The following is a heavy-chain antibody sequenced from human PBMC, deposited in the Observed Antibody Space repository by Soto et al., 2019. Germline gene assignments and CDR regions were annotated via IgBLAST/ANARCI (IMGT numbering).Heavy chain of an antibody. D-gene: IGHD2-21*01. J-gene: IGHJ5*01. CDR2: IYHTGRA. CDR3: ARVRVPLIRANWFDS. Sequence: SSETLSLTCTVSGDSVISGYHCWIWIRQAPGEGLEYVGYIYHTGRAHYNPSLVSRVSMSVDTSQNQFSLKLTSVTPADTAVYYCARVRVPLIRANWFDSWGQGALVTVSS. V-gene: IGHV4-30-4*01. CDR1: GDSVISGYHC.